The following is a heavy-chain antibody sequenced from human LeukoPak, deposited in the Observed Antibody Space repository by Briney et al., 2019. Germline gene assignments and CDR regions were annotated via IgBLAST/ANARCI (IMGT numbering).Heavy chain of an antibody. CDR1: GFTFSDYT. Sequence: GGSLRLSCAASGFTFSDYTVNWVRQAPGKGLGWVSNIFSGNGIKNYADSVEGRFTISRDSAKNLVFLQMNSLRDDDTAVYYCAILVLSNYGLDVWGLGTTVTVSS. V-gene: IGHV3-48*02. CDR3: AILVLSNYGLDV. J-gene: IGHJ6*02. CDR2: IFSGNGIK. D-gene: IGHD2/OR15-2a*01.